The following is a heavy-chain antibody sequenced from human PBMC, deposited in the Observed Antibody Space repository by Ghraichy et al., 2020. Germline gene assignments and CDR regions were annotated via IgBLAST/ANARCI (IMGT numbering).Heavy chain of an antibody. D-gene: IGHD3-10*01. CDR3: AKEPGFSIMGRGGYNWFDP. CDR2: ISGSGSST. CDR1: GFTFSSYA. Sequence: GGSLRLSCAASGFTFSSYAMSWVRQGPGKGLEWVSGISGSGSSTFYADSVKGRFTVSRDNSKNTLSLQMNSLRGEDTAIYYCAKEPGFSIMGRGGYNWFDPWGQGTLVTVSS. V-gene: IGHV3-23*01. J-gene: IGHJ5*02.